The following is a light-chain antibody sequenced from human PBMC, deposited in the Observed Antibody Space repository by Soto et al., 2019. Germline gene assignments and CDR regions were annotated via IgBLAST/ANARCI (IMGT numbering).Light chain of an antibody. CDR1: QSISSW. J-gene: IGKJ1*01. CDR2: DAS. CDR3: QQYETYLKT. Sequence: DITLTHSPSTLSASLGERVTIXSLASQSISSWLAWYQQKPGKAPKILIYDASSLESGVPSRFSGSGSGTEFTLTISRVQPEDFATYYCQQYETYLKTFGQGTKVDIK. V-gene: IGKV1-5*01.